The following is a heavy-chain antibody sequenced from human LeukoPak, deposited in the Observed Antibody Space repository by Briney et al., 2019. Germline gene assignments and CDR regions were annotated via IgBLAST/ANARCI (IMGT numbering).Heavy chain of an antibody. CDR1: GFIFDDYG. CDR2: INWNGGST. D-gene: IGHD3-22*01. Sequence: GGSLRLSCAASGFIFDDYGMSWVRQAPGKGLEWVSGINWNGGSTGYADSVKGRFTISRDNAKNSLYLQMNSLRAEDTAVYYCARDNSSGYRAFDIWGQGTMVTVSS. J-gene: IGHJ3*02. V-gene: IGHV3-20*04. CDR3: ARDNSSGYRAFDI.